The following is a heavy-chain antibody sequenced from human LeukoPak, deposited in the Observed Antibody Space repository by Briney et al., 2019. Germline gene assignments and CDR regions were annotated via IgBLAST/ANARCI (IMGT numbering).Heavy chain of an antibody. CDR3: ARSTTYDSDAFDI. D-gene: IGHD3-3*01. Sequence: GASVKVSCEASGGTFSSYAISWVRQAPGQGLEWMGRIIPILGIANYAQKFQGRVTITADKSTSTAYMELSSLRSEDTAVYYCARSTTYDSDAFDIWGQGTMVTVSS. CDR2: IIPILGIA. V-gene: IGHV1-69*04. CDR1: GGTFSSYA. J-gene: IGHJ3*02.